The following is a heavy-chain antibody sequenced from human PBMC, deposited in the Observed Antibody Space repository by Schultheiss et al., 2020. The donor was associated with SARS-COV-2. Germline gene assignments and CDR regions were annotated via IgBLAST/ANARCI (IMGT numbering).Heavy chain of an antibody. CDR1: GFTFSSYG. V-gene: IGHV3-30*18. CDR3: VKAGTYYYDSSGYFYGHYLDY. Sequence: GGSLRLSCAASGFTFSSYGMHWVRQAPGKGLEWVAVISYDGSNKYYADSVKGRFTISRDNSKNTLYLEMNSLRAEDTAVYYCVKAGTYYYDSSGYFYGHYLDYWGQGTLVTVSS. J-gene: IGHJ4*02. CDR2: ISYDGSNK. D-gene: IGHD3-22*01.